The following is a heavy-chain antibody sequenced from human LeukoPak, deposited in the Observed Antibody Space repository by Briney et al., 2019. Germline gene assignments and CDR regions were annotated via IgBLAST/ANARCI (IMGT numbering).Heavy chain of an antibody. CDR2: IYYSGSP. J-gene: IGHJ4*02. Sequence: PSETLSLTCTVSGGSISTSTYYWGWIRQPPGKGREWIGSIYYSGSPYYNPSLKSRVTISVDTSNNQFSLKLSSVTAADTAVYYCAASVGYSSSSGRDYWGQGTLVTVSS. CDR3: AASVGYSSSSGRDY. D-gene: IGHD6-6*01. V-gene: IGHV4-39*07. CDR1: GGSISTSTYY.